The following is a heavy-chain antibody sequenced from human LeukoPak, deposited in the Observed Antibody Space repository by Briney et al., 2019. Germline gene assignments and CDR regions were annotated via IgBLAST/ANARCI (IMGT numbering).Heavy chain of an antibody. D-gene: IGHD3-22*01. CDR2: ITPNADRT. V-gene: IGHV3-23*01. CDR3: AIMHGYYDGSGYWVQ. CDR1: GFTFGSYG. Sequence: GGSLRLSCAASGFTFGSYGMSWVRQAPGKGLEWVSFITPNADRTSYADSVEGRFTISRYNPRNTLYMQMNRLGDEDTALYYCAIMHGYYDGSGYWVQWGQGTLVTVSS. J-gene: IGHJ1*01.